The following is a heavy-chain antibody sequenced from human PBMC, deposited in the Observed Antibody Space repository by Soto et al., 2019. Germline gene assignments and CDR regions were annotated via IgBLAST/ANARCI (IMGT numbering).Heavy chain of an antibody. CDR2: INPSGGST. J-gene: IGHJ4*02. D-gene: IGHD3-3*01. V-gene: IGHV1-46*01. CDR1: GYTFTSYY. CDR3: ARSGAGFLEWSYQLGPYFDY. Sequence: AASVKVSCKASGYTFTSYYMHWVRQAPGQGLEWMGIINPSGGSTSYAQKFQGRVTMTRDTSTSTVYMELSSLRSEDTAVYYCARSGAGFLEWSYQLGPYFDYWGQGTLVTVSS.